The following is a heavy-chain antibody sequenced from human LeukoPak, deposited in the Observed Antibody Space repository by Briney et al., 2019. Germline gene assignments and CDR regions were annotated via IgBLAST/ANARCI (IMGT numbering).Heavy chain of an antibody. D-gene: IGHD3-3*01. J-gene: IGHJ4*02. CDR1: GFIFSNHG. Sequence: GGSVRLSCAASGFIFSNHGMHWVRQAPGKGLEWVAFIRNVGNNKYHADSVKGRFTISRDNSKNTLYLQMNSLRAEDTAVYYCAKKFRFLEWLVNFDYWGQGTLVTVSS. CDR3: AKKFRFLEWLVNFDY. V-gene: IGHV3-30*02. CDR2: IRNVGNNK.